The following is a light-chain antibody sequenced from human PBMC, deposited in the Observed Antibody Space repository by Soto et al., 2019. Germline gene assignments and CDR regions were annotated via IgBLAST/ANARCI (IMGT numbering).Light chain of an antibody. Sequence: QAVVTQEPSLTVSPGGTVILTCGLSTGAVTSGHWPHWFQQKPGQAPKTLIYDTTNKHSWTPARFSGSLLGGKAALTLSDAQPEDEADYYCLIGYIARPWVFGGGTLLTVL. V-gene: IGLV7-46*01. J-gene: IGLJ3*02. CDR3: LIGYIARPWV. CDR2: DTT. CDR1: TGAVTSGHW.